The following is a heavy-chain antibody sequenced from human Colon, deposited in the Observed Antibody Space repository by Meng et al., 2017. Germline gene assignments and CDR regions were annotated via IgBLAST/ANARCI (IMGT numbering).Heavy chain of an antibody. J-gene: IGHJ5*02. CDR2: VHDSGDT. V-gene: IGHV4-31*11. D-gene: IGHD3-10*01. CDR3: ARDPSNRGAFFDP. Sequence: QGQLRESGPGLVKPSQTLSLTCVVSGGSISGDGYYWSWIRQHPGKGLEWIGYVHDSGDTYYKSSLKSRITISIDTSENQFSLKLKSVTAADTAVYYCARDPSNRGAFFDPWGQGTLVTVSS. CDR1: GGSISGDGYY.